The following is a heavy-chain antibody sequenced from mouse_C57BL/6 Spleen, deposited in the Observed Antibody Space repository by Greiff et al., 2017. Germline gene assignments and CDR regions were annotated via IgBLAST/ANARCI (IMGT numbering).Heavy chain of an antibody. J-gene: IGHJ3*01. CDR2: IYWDDDK. CDR3: ARRSRNWDWFAD. CDR1: GFSLSTSGMG. D-gene: IGHD4-1*01. Sequence: QVQLKESGPGILQSSQTLSLTCSFSGFSLSTSGMGVSWIRQPSGKGLEWLAHIYWDDDKRYNPSLKRRLTISKDTSRNQVFLKITSVDTADTATYYCARRSRNWDWFADWGQGTLVTVSA. V-gene: IGHV8-12*01.